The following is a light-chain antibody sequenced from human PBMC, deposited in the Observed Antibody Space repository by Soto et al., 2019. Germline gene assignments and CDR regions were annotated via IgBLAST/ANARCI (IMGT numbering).Light chain of an antibody. J-gene: IGKJ4*01. CDR3: QQSSSTPQT. V-gene: IGKV1-39*01. Sequence: DIQMTQSPSSLSAYLGDRVTITCRASQSISNYLSWYQQKPGKAPKLLINVASTLQSGVPSRFSGSGSGTDFTLAISSLQPEDFATYYCQQSSSTPQTFGGGTRVEIK. CDR2: VAS. CDR1: QSISNY.